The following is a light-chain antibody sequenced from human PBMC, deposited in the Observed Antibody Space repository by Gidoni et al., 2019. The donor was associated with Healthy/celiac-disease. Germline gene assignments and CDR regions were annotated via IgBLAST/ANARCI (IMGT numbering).Light chain of an antibody. CDR3: MQARQTPIT. Sequence: DIVMPHSPLSLPVPPGEPASISCRSSQILLHRNGYNYLDWYLQKPGQSPQLLIYWGSKRGSGVPDRVRGSGSGKDFTLKISRVEAEDVGVYYCMQARQTPITFGQGTRLEIK. CDR2: WGS. CDR1: QILLHRNGYNY. V-gene: IGKV2-28*01. J-gene: IGKJ5*01.